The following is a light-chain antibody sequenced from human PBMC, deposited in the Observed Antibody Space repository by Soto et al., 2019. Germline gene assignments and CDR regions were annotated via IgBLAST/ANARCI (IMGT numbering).Light chain of an antibody. J-gene: IGKJ1*01. V-gene: IGKV1-5*03. CDR1: ESVSRW. CDR2: QAS. CDR3: QQYNAYSQA. Sequence: DIQMTQSPSTLSASVGDRVTITCRASESVSRWFAWYQQKPGRTPKLLIYQASTLETGVPSRFSGSGSGTEFTLTISSLQPDDLATYYCQQYNAYSQAFGQGTKVEIK.